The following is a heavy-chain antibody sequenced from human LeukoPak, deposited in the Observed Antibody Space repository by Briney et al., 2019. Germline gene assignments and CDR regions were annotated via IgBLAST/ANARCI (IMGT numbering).Heavy chain of an antibody. V-gene: IGHV3-30*02. CDR1: GFTFSSYG. D-gene: IGHD3-3*01. Sequence: GGSLRLSCAASGFTFSSYGMHWVRQAPGKGLEWVAFIRYDGSNKYYADSVKGRFTISRDNSKNTLYLQMDGLRVDDTAVYYCARTYDFGRGPPGDAFDNWGPGTWVIVSS. J-gene: IGHJ3*02. CDR3: ARTYDFGRGPPGDAFDN. CDR2: IRYDGSNK.